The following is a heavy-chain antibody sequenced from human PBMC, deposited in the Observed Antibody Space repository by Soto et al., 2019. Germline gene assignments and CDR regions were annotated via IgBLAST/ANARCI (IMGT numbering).Heavy chain of an antibody. V-gene: IGHV3-23*01. D-gene: IGHD2-2*01. J-gene: IGHJ6*02. CDR3: AKSLSTAVSYGLDV. Sequence: EVQLLESGGGLVQPGGSLRLSCGASGFTFSDNAMTWARQAPGKGLEWVSRISDDADRTYYADSVKGRFTISRDNSKNTLFLQMGCLGAEDTDVYYCAKSLSTAVSYGLDVWGQGTSVIVSS. CDR1: GFTFSDNA. CDR2: ISDDADRT.